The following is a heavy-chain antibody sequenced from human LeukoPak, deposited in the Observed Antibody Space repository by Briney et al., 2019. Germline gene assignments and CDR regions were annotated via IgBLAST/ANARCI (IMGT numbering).Heavy chain of an antibody. J-gene: IGHJ4*02. CDR3: ARTDRKYSSGWYLDY. V-gene: IGHV4-59*01. Sequence: SETLSLTCTVSRGSISSYYWSWIRQPPGKGLEWIGYIYYSGSTNYNPSLKSRVTISVDTSKNQFSLKLGSVTAADTAVYYCARTDRKYSSGWYLDYWGQGTLVTVSS. CDR1: RGSISSYY. D-gene: IGHD6-19*01. CDR2: IYYSGST.